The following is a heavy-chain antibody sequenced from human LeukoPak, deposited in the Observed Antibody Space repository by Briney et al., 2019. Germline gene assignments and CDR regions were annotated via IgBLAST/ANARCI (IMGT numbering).Heavy chain of an antibody. CDR1: GGSFSGYY. CDR2: INHSGST. CDR3: ASGYSYGYAGGATPY. Sequence: PSETQSLTCAVYGGSFSGYYWSWIRQPPGKGLEWIGEINHSGSTNYNPSLKSRVTISVDTSKNQFSLKLSSVTAADTAVYYCASGYSYGYAGGATPYWGQGTLVTVSS. D-gene: IGHD5-18*01. V-gene: IGHV4-34*01. J-gene: IGHJ4*02.